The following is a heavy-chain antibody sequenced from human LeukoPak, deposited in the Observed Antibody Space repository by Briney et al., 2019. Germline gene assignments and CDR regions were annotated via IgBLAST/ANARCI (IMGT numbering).Heavy chain of an antibody. J-gene: IGHJ6*04. V-gene: IGHV1-2*06. CDR1: GYTFTGYY. D-gene: IGHD6-13*01. CDR2: INPNSGGT. CDR3: ARERSRSGDV. Sequence: ASVKVSCKASGYTFTGYYMHWVRQAPGQGLEWMGRINPNSGGTNYAQKFHGRGTMTRDTSISTHYMELSRLRSDDTAVYYCARERSRSGDVWGKGTTVTVSS.